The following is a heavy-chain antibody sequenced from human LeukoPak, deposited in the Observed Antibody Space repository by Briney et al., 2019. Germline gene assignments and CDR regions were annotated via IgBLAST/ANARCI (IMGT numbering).Heavy chain of an antibody. Sequence: GGSLRLSCAASGFTFSTYGMSWVRQAPGKGLEWVSAISGSGGSTHYANSVKGRFTISRDNSKNTLYLQMNNLRAEDTAIYYCAKDQSSSWYSFDYWGQGTLVTVSS. D-gene: IGHD6-13*01. CDR1: GFTFSTYG. CDR3: AKDQSSSWYSFDY. J-gene: IGHJ4*02. CDR2: ISGSGGST. V-gene: IGHV3-23*01.